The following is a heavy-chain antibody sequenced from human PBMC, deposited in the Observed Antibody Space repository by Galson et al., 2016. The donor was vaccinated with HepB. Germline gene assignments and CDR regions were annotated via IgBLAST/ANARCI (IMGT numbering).Heavy chain of an antibody. J-gene: IGHJ4*02. D-gene: IGHD6-19*01. CDR3: VRDPVRGWAPFDY. CDR2: INTGNGDT. Sequence: SVKASCKASGYTFTNFPINWVRQAPGQRLEWMGWINTGNGDTRYSQSFQGRATITRDTSASTAYMELNTLTSEDTAVYYCVRDPVRGWAPFDYWGQGTLVTVSS. CDR1: GYTFTNFP. V-gene: IGHV1-3*04.